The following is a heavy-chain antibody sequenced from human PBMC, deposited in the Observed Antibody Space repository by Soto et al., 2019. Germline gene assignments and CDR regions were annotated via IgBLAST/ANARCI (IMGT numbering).Heavy chain of an antibody. J-gene: IGHJ4*02. Sequence: PGESLKISCKGSGYSFTSYWIGWVRQMPGKGLEWMGIIYPGDSDTRYSPSFQGQVTISADKSISTTYLQWSSPKASDTAMFYCARHLGLANDYYFDYWGQGTLVTVSS. CDR3: ARHLGLANDYYFDY. D-gene: IGHD3-3*02. V-gene: IGHV5-51*01. CDR2: IYPGDSDT. CDR1: GYSFTSYW.